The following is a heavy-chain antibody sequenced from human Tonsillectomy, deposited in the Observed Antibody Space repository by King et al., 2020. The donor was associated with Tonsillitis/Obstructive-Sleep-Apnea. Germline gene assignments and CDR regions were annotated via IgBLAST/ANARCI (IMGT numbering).Heavy chain of an antibody. CDR2: INNNGGST. Sequence: VQLVESGGGLVQPGGSLRLSCAASGFTFSSYAMHWVRQAPGKGLEYVSAINNNGGSTYYANSVKGRFTISRDNSKNTLYLQMGSLRPEDMAVYYCAREAYDTSGCNDYWGQGTLVTVSS. V-gene: IGHV3-64*01. CDR1: GFTFSSYA. J-gene: IGHJ4*02. D-gene: IGHD3-22*01. CDR3: AREAYDTSGCNDY.